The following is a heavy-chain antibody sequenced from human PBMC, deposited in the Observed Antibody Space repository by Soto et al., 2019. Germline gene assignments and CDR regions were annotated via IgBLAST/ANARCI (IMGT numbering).Heavy chain of an antibody. CDR3: AKGQLVSY. Sequence: HPGGSLRLSCAASGFTFSSYAMHWVRQAPGKGLEWVAVISYDGSNKYYADSVKGRFTISRDNSKNTLYLQMNSLRAEDTAVYYCAKGQLVSYWGQGTLVTVSS. CDR1: GFTFSSYA. J-gene: IGHJ4*02. D-gene: IGHD6-6*01. V-gene: IGHV3-30-3*01. CDR2: ISYDGSNK.